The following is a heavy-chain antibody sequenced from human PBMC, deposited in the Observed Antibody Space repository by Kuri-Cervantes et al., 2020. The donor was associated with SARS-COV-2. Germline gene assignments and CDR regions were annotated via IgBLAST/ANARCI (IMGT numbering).Heavy chain of an antibody. CDR2: IIPLFGRT. V-gene: IGHV1-69*04. CDR1: RGPFGSYV. J-gene: IGHJ4*02. D-gene: IGHD2-2*01. CDR3: ARPYFSTATCYDETFDS. Sequence: SVKVSCKASRGPFGSYVVTWVRQAPGQGLEWMGRIIPLFGRTIYDQKFQGRVTLTADKSTNTAYMELSRLGPEDTAVYYCARPYFSTATCYDETFDSWGQGTLVTVSS.